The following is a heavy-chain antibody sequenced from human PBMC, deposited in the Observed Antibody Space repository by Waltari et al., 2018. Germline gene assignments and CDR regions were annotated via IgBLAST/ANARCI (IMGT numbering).Heavy chain of an antibody. CDR2: INHSGST. CDR3: ARAKYYDYVWGSYRNTPDSHYYYYGMDV. V-gene: IGHV4-34*01. D-gene: IGHD3-16*02. Sequence: QVQLQQWGAGLLKPSATLSLTCAVYGGSFSGYYWSWISKPPGKGLAWMGEINHSGSTNYNPSLKSRVTISVDTSKNQFSLKLSSVTAADTAVYYCARAKYYDYVWGSYRNTPDSHYYYYGMDVWGQGTTVTVSS. J-gene: IGHJ6*02. CDR1: GGSFSGYY.